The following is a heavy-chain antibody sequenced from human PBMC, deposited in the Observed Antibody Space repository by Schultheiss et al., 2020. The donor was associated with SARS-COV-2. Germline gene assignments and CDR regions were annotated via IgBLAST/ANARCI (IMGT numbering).Heavy chain of an antibody. CDR3: ARGYCSGGTCGVGY. V-gene: IGHV3-48*02. J-gene: IGHJ4*02. Sequence: GSLRLSCAASGFTFSSYNMNWVRQAPGKGLEWVSYVSSSSDTIYYADSVKGRFTISRDNVKNSLYLQMNSLRDEDTAVYYCARGYCSGGTCGVGYWGQGTLVTVSS. CDR2: VSSSSDTI. CDR1: GFTFSSYN. D-gene: IGHD2-15*01.